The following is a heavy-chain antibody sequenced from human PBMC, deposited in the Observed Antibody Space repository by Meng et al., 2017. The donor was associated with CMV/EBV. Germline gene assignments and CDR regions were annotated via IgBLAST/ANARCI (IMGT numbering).Heavy chain of an antibody. J-gene: IGHJ4*02. CDR2: IYYSGST. D-gene: IGHD2-8*01. V-gene: IGHV4-39*01. CDR3: ARQGFLDIVRMVYAIFDY. CDR1: GGSISSSSYY. Sequence: SETLSLTCTVSGGSISSSSYYWGWIRQPPGKGLEWIGSIYYSGSTYYNPSLKSRVTISVDTSKNQFSLKLSSVTAADTAVYYCARQGFLDIVRMVYAIFDYWGQGTLVTVSS.